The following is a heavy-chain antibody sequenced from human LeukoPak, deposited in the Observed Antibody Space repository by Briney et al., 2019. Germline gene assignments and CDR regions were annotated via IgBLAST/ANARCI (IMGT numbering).Heavy chain of an antibody. CDR2: ISYDGNNK. D-gene: IGHD6-19*01. CDR1: GFTLSSYA. V-gene: IGHV3-30-3*02. CDR3: AKEGVGYSSGWNGDYFDY. Sequence: PGGSLRLSCAASGFTLSSYAMSWVRQAPGKGLEWVAVISYDGNNKYYADSVKGRFTISRDNSKNTLYLQMNRLRAEDMAVYYCAKEGVGYSSGWNGDYFDYWGQGTLVTVSS. J-gene: IGHJ4*02.